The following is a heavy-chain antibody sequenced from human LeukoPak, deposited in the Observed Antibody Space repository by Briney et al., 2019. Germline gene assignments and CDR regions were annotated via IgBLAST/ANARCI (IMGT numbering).Heavy chain of an antibody. V-gene: IGHV4-38-2*01. CDR2: IYHSGST. D-gene: IGHD6-13*01. CDR3: TRHSSSSFNFDY. Sequence: PSETLSLTRAVSGYSISSGYYWGWIRQPPGKGLEWIGSIYHSGSTYYNPSLKSRVTISVDTSKNQFSLKLSSVTAADTAVYYCTRHSSSSFNFDYWGQGTLVTVSS. J-gene: IGHJ4*02. CDR1: GYSISSGYY.